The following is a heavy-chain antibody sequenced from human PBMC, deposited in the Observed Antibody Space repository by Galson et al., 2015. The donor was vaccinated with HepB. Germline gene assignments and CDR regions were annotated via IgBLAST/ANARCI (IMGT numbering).Heavy chain of an antibody. Sequence: CAISGDSVSSHSSLWNWIRQSPSRGLEWLGRTYYRSKWSNDYAVSVKSRISITSDTSKNHFSLQLNSVTPEDTAVYLCARVLRLRKGYKSPFDYWGQGTLVTVSS. V-gene: IGHV6-1*01. D-gene: IGHD5-24*01. J-gene: IGHJ4*02. CDR3: ARVLRLRKGYKSPFDY. CDR2: TYYRSKWSN. CDR1: GDSVSSHSSL.